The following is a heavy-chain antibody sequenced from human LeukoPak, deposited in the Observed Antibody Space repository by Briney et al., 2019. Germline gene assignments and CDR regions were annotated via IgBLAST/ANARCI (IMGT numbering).Heavy chain of an antibody. V-gene: IGHV3-23*01. CDR3: AKIIVVVPAAPRTPYYYYMDV. J-gene: IGHJ6*03. CDR2: ISGSGGST. D-gene: IGHD2-2*01. Sequence: PGGSLRLSCAASGFTFSSCAMSWVRQAPGKGLEWVSAISGSGGSTYYADSVKGRFTISRDNSKNTLYLQMNSLRAEDTAVYYCAKIIVVVPAAPRTPYYYYMDVWGKGTTVTVSS. CDR1: GFTFSSCA.